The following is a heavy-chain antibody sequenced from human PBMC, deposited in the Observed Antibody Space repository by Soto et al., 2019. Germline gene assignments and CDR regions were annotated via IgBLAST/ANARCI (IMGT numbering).Heavy chain of an antibody. J-gene: IGHJ4*02. D-gene: IGHD3-22*01. CDR3: ARDVGYYYDSSGYLDY. CDR1: GGTFSSYA. CDR2: IIPIFGTA. V-gene: IGHV1-69*13. Sequence: SVKVSCKASGGTFSSYAISWVRQAPGQGLEWMGGIIPIFGTANYAQKSQGRVTITADESTSTAYMELSSLRSEDTAVYYCARDVGYYYDSSGYLDYWGQGTLVTVSS.